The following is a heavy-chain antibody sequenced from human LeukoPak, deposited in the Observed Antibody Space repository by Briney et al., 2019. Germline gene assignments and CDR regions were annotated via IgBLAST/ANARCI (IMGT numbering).Heavy chain of an antibody. CDR3: ARTLVVINDAFDI. V-gene: IGHV3-21*01. J-gene: IGHJ3*02. CDR2: ISSSSSYI. Sequence: PGGSLRLSCAASGFTFSSYSMNWVRQAPGKGLEWVSSISSSSSYIYYADSVKGRFTISRDNAKNSLYLQMNSLRAEDTAVYYCARTLVVINDAFDIWGQGTMVTVSS. D-gene: IGHD3-22*01. CDR1: GFTFSSYS.